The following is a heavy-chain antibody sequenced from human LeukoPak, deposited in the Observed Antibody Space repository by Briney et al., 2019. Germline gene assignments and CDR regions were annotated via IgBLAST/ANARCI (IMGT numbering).Heavy chain of an antibody. CDR3: AKNAHYQGYSYGGIDY. D-gene: IGHD5-18*01. CDR2: ISYDGSDK. J-gene: IGHJ4*02. Sequence: GRSLRLSCAASGFTFSSYGMHRVRQAPGKGLEWVAVISYDGSDKYSADSVKGRFTISKDNSKNTLYLQMNSLRAEDTAVYYCAKNAHYQGYSYGGIDYWGQGTLVTVSS. CDR1: GFTFSSYG. V-gene: IGHV3-30*18.